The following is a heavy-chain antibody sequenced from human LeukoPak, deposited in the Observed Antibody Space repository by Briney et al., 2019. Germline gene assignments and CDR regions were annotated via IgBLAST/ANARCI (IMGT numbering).Heavy chain of an antibody. CDR1: GFTFSSYT. D-gene: IGHD3-22*01. CDR3: ARGGRGYEDVFDI. V-gene: IGHV3-21*01. J-gene: IGHJ3*02. CDR2: ISSSSIYI. Sequence: GGSLRLSCAASGFTFSSYTMNWVRQAPGKGLEWVSSISSSSIYIYYADSVKGRFTISRDDAKNSLYLQMNSLRAEDTAVYYCARGGRGYEDVFDIWGQGTMVTVSS.